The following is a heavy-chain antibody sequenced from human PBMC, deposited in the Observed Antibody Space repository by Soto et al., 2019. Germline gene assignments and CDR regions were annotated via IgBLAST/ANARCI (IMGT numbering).Heavy chain of an antibody. V-gene: IGHV3-23*01. CDR2: ISGSGGST. CDR1: GFTFSSYA. D-gene: IGHD3-22*01. Sequence: PGGPLRLSSAASGFTFSSYAMSWVRQAPAKGLEWVSAISGSGGSTYYADAAKGRFTISRDNSKNTLYLQMNSLRAEDTAVYYCAKEREDYYDSSGYYPFWGQGTLVTVSS. J-gene: IGHJ4*02. CDR3: AKEREDYYDSSGYYPF.